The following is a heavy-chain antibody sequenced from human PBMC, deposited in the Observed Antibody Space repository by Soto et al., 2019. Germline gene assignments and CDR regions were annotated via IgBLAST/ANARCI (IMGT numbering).Heavy chain of an antibody. J-gene: IGHJ6*02. V-gene: IGHV1-69*01. Sequence: QVQLVQSGAEVKKPGSSVKVSCKASGGTFSSYAISWVRQAPGQGLEWMGGIIPIFGTANYAQKFQGRVTITADESTSTAYMELSSLRAEDTAVYYCARVDGSSTSFLSPPHYYYSYGMDVWGQGTTVTVSS. D-gene: IGHD2-2*01. CDR1: GGTFSSYA. CDR2: IIPIFGTA. CDR3: ARVDGSSTSFLSPPHYYYSYGMDV.